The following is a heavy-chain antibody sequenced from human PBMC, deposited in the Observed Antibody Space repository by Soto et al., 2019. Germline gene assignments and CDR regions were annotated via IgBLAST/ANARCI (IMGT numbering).Heavy chain of an antibody. CDR1: GFTFSSYA. J-gene: IGHJ6*02. V-gene: IGHV3-23*01. Sequence: PGGSLRLSCAVSGFTFSSYAMTWVRQAPGKELEKVSSISGSGGSTYSADSVKGRFTISRDNSKNTLYLQMNSLRAEDTAVYYCARGSMLRGVMRFYGMDVWGQGTTVTVSS. CDR2: ISGSGGST. CDR3: ARGSMLRGVMRFYGMDV. D-gene: IGHD3-10*01.